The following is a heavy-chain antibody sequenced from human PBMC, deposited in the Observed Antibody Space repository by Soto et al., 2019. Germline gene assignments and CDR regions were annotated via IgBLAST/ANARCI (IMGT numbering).Heavy chain of an antibody. Sequence: QLQLQESGSGLVKPSQTLSLTCAVSGGSISSGGYSCNWIRQPPGKGLEWIGYIYHSGSTYYNPSLKSRVTISVDRSKNQFSLKLSYVTAADTAVYYCARGMTTVTTVDYWGQGTLVTVSS. CDR2: IYHSGST. CDR1: GGSISSGGYS. CDR3: ARGMTTVTTVDY. D-gene: IGHD4-17*01. V-gene: IGHV4-30-2*01. J-gene: IGHJ4*02.